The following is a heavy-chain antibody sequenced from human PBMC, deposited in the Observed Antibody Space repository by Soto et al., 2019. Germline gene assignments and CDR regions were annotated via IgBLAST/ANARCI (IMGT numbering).Heavy chain of an antibody. V-gene: IGHV3-30-3*01. CDR3: ARTVYSAYDYWGTYFDY. D-gene: IGHD5-12*01. CDR1: GFVFGANA. Sequence: QVRLEESGGGGVQAGTSLRLSCVASGFVFGANAMHWVRQAPGKGLEWVSMISQNGNRQHYADSVKGRFTISRDNSKNTLFLHMDSLRADDTAMYYCARTVYSAYDYWGTYFDYWGQGTLVTVSS. J-gene: IGHJ4*02. CDR2: ISQNGNRQ.